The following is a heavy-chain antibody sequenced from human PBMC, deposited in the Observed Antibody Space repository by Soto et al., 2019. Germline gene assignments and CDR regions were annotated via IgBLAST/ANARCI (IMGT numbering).Heavy chain of an antibody. CDR1: GFTFSSYA. Sequence: GGSLRLSCAASGFTFSSYALNWVRQAPGKGLEWVAEISGSGTTTYYAPSVKGRFIISSDSSKNTLYLQMYSLRAEDTAIYYCAKSLCELFSLGEFTCRGQGALVTVS. CDR3: AKSLCELFSLGEFTC. CDR2: ISGSGTTT. J-gene: IGHJ4*02. D-gene: IGHD3-10*02. V-gene: IGHV3-23*01.